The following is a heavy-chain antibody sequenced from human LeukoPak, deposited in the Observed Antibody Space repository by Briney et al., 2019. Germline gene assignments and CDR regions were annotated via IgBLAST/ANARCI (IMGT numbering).Heavy chain of an antibody. CDR1: GFIFTNYF. J-gene: IGHJ4*02. CDR3: ATDRGWRTSGYYLYYFEY. V-gene: IGHV3-7*01. D-gene: IGHD3-3*01. Sequence: GGSLRLSCAASGFIFTNYFMSWVRQAPGKGLEWVASIKHDGSEKYYVDSVRGRFTISRDNTMNSLYLQMSSLRAEDTAVYYCATDRGWRTSGYYLYYFEYWGQGTLVTFSS. CDR2: IKHDGSEK.